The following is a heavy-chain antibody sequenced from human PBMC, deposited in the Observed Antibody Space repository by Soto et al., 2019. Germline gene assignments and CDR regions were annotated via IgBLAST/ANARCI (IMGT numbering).Heavy chain of an antibody. CDR3: ARQVKAYDILTGYYYFDY. D-gene: IGHD3-9*01. CDR1: GGSISSSSYY. CDR2: IYYSGST. J-gene: IGHJ4*02. Sequence: QLQLQESGPGLVKPSETLSLTCTVSGGSISSSSYYWGWIRQPPGKGLEWIGSIYYSGSTYYNPSLKSRVTISVDTSKNQFSLKLSSVTAADTAVYYCARQVKAYDILTGYYYFDYWGQETLVTVSS. V-gene: IGHV4-39*01.